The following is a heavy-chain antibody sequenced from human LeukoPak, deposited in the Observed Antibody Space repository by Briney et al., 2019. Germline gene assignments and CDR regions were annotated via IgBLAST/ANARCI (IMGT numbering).Heavy chain of an antibody. V-gene: IGHV3-72*01. D-gene: IGHD5-12*01. CDR3: ARGDGYDRRSFDY. CDR2: TRDKANSYTT. Sequence: GGSLRLSCAASGFTFSDHYMDWVRQAPGKGLESVGRTRDKANSYTTEYAASVKGRFTISRDASKTSLYLQMNSLKTEDTAVYYCARGDGYDRRSFDYWGQGTLVTVSS. CDR1: GFTFSDHY. J-gene: IGHJ4*02.